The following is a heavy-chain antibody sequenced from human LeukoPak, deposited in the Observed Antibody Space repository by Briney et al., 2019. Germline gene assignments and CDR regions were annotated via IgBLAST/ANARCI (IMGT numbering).Heavy chain of an antibody. CDR3: ARGDCSGGSCSSMDV. CDR2: INTAGDT. D-gene: IGHD2-15*01. Sequence: GGSLRLSCAASGFTFSTYDMHWVRQATGKGLELVSGINTAGDTYYPGSVKGRFTISREDAKNSFYLQMNSLRAGDTAVYYCARGDCSGGSCSSMDVWGHGTTVTVSS. V-gene: IGHV3-13*04. J-gene: IGHJ6*02. CDR1: GFTFSTYD.